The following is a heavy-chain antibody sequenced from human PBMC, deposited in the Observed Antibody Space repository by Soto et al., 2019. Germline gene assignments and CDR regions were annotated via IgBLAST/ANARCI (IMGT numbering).Heavy chain of an antibody. V-gene: IGHV3-73*01. CDR1: GFTFSVSA. Sequence: GGSLRLSCAASGFTFSVSAMHWFRQASGKGLEWVGRIRSKANSYATAYAASVKGRFAISRDDSKNTAYLQMNSLKTEDTAVYYCTRDHYYDSSGYQFFSCPSYWGQGTLVTVSS. CDR3: TRDHYYDSSGYQFFSCPSY. D-gene: IGHD3-22*01. CDR2: IRSKANSYAT. J-gene: IGHJ4*02.